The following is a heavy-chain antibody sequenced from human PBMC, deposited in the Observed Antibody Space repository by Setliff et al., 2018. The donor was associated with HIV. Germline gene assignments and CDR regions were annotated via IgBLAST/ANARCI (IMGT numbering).Heavy chain of an antibody. J-gene: IGHJ4*02. D-gene: IGHD2-2*01. CDR3: ARGYCNSSNCYAIDY. CDR1: GFTFNTYA. Sequence: GGSLRLSCAASGFTFNTYAMHWVRQAPGKGLEWVVVISDDGSNTYYADSVKGRFTISRDNSKNTLYLQMNSLRAEDTAVYYCARGYCNSSNCYAIDYWGQGTLVTVSS. V-gene: IGHV3-30*01. CDR2: ISDDGSNT.